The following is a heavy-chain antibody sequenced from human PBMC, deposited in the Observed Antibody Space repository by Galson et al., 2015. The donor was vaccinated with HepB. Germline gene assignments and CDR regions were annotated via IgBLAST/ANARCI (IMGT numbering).Heavy chain of an antibody. CDR2: ISSSSSCI. Sequence: SLRLSCAASGFTFSSYSMNWVRQAPGKGPEWVSSISSSSSCIYYADSVKGRFTISRDNAKNSLYLQMNSLRAEDTAVYYCASSQEAAAGTEYYYYDMDVWGQGTTVTVSS. V-gene: IGHV3-21*01. CDR1: GFTFSSYS. D-gene: IGHD6-13*01. J-gene: IGHJ6*02. CDR3: ASSQEAAAGTEYYYYDMDV.